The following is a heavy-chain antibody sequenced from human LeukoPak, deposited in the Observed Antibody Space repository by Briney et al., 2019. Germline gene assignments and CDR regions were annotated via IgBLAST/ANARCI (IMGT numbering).Heavy chain of an antibody. CDR1: GFDFSSNW. Sequence: GGSLRLSCAASGFDFSSNWMHWVRHAPGQGLVWVSRIKGDGISTNYADSVKGRFTISRDNSKNTLYLQMNSLRAEDTAVYYCASSASSGWYDYWGQGTLVTVSS. CDR2: IKGDGIST. J-gene: IGHJ4*02. V-gene: IGHV3-74*01. CDR3: ASSASSGWYDY. D-gene: IGHD6-19*01.